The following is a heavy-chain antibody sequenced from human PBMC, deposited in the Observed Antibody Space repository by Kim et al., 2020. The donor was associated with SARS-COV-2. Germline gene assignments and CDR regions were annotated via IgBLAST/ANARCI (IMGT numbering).Heavy chain of an antibody. Sequence: SVKVSCKASGGTFSSYAISWVRQAPGQGLEWMGRIIPILGTANYAQKFQGRVTITADESTSTAYMELSSLRSEDTAVYYCARIAPPDDDGWGSLFFDYWGQGTLVTVSS. V-gene: IGHV1-69*11. D-gene: IGHD3-10*01. J-gene: IGHJ4*02. CDR3: ARIAPPDDDGWGSLFFDY. CDR1: GGTFSSYA. CDR2: IIPILGTA.